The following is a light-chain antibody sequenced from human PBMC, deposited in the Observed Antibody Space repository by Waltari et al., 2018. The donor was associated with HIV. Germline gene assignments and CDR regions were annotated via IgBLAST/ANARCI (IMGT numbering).Light chain of an antibody. CDR3: CSYAGSSWV. CDR2: EVS. V-gene: IGLV2-23*02. Sequence: QSALTQPASVSGSPGQSITIPCSGTSRDVGSNNLVSWYQHHPGKAPKLMLYEVSKRPSGVSNRFSASKSGNTASLTISGLQAEDEAHYYCCSYAGSSWVFGGGTKLTVL. J-gene: IGLJ3*02. CDR1: SRDVGSNNL.